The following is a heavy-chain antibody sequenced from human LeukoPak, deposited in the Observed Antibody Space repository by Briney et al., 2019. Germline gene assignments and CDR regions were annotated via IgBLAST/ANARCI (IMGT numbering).Heavy chain of an antibody. J-gene: IGHJ3*02. V-gene: IGHV4-34*01. D-gene: IGHD2-2*02. CDR1: GGSFSGYY. CDR3: ARAPNKNCSGTSCYTAFDI. CDR2: INHSGST. Sequence: SETLSLTCAVYGGSFSGYYWSWIRQPPGKGLEWIGEINHSGSTNYNPSLKSRVTISVDTSKNQLSLKLSSVPAADTAVYYCARAPNKNCSGTSCYTAFDIWGQGTMVTVSS.